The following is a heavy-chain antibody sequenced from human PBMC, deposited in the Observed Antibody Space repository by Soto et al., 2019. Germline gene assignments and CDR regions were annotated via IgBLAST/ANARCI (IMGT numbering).Heavy chain of an antibody. V-gene: IGHV3-30*03. D-gene: IGHD6-6*01. Sequence: QVQLVESGGGVVQPGRSLRLSCAASGFTFSSYGMHWARQAPGKGLEWVAVISYDGSNKYYADSVKGRFTISRDNSKNTLYLQMNSLRAEDTAVYYCASGIAARRGRYYYGMDVWGQGTTVTVSS. CDR1: GFTFSSYG. CDR3: ASGIAARRGRYYYGMDV. J-gene: IGHJ6*02. CDR2: ISYDGSNK.